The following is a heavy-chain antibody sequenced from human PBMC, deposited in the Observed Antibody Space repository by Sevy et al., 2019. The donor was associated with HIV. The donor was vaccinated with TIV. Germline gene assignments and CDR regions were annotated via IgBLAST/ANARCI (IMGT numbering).Heavy chain of an antibody. Sequence: SETLSLTCTVSGGSISSYYWSWIRQPAGKGLEWIGRIYTSGSTNYNPSLKSRVTMSVDTSKNQFSLKLSSVTAADTAGYYCAGEAYCSSTSCYTGVVVGYYYYGMDVWGQGTTVTVSS. D-gene: IGHD2-2*02. V-gene: IGHV4-4*07. CDR2: IYTSGST. CDR1: GGSISSYY. J-gene: IGHJ6*02. CDR3: AGEAYCSSTSCYTGVVVGYYYYGMDV.